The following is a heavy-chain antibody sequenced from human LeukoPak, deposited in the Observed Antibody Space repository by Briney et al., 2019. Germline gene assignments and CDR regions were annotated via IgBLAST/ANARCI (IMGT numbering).Heavy chain of an antibody. D-gene: IGHD2/OR15-2a*01. J-gene: IGHJ6*03. CDR1: GFTFSSYS. V-gene: IGHV3-21*01. CDR2: ISSSSSYI. CDR3: ARDEILGDLGYMDV. Sequence: GSLRLSCAASGFTFSSYSMNWVRQAPGKGLEWVSSISSSSSYIYYADSVKGRFTISRDNAKNSLYLQMNSLRAEDTAVYYCARDEILGDLGYMDVWGKGTTVTISS.